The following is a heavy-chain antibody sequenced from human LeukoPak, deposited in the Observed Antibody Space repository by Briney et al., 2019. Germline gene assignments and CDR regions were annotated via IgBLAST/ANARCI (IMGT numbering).Heavy chain of an antibody. CDR3: ASLCSGGSCYSFDY. J-gene: IGHJ4*02. Sequence: SETLSLTCAVSGYSISSGYYWGWIRQPPGKGLEWIGSIYHSGSTYYNPSLKSRVTISVDTSKNQFPLKLSSVTAADTAVYYCASLCSGGSCYSFDYWGQGTLVTVSS. CDR1: GYSISSGYY. V-gene: IGHV4-38-2*01. D-gene: IGHD2-15*01. CDR2: IYHSGST.